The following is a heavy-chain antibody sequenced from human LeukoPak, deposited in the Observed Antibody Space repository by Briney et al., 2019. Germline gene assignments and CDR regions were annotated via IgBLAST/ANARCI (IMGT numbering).Heavy chain of an antibody. CDR3: ARAARGSSWYFGY. V-gene: IGHV3-7*01. CDR2: IKQDGSEK. J-gene: IGHJ4*02. CDR1: GFTFSSYW. Sequence: GGSLRLSCAAPGFTFSSYWLSWDRQAPGKGLEWVANIKQDGSEKYYVDSVKGRFTISRDNAKNSLYLQMNSLRAEDTAVYYCARAARGSSWYFGYWGQGTLVTVSS. D-gene: IGHD6-13*01.